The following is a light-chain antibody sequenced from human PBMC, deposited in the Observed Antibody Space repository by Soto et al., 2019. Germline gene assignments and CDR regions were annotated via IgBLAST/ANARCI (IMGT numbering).Light chain of an antibody. CDR1: SSDVGGYNY. CDR2: EVS. J-gene: IGLJ2*01. CDR3: SSYTSSSTLGGV. V-gene: IGLV2-14*01. Sequence: QSALTQPASVSGSPGQSITISCTGTSSDVGGYNYVSWYQQHPGKAPKLMIYEVSNRPSGVSNRFSGSKSGNTASLTISGLQAEDEADYYCSSYTSSSTLGGVFGGGTKVTVL.